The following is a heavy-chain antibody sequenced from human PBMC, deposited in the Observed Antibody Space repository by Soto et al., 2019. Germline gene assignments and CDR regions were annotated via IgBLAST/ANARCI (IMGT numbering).Heavy chain of an antibody. D-gene: IGHD2-2*02. V-gene: IGHV4-39*01. Sequence: QLQLQESGPGLVKPSETLSLTCTVSGGSISSSSYYWGWIRQPPGKGLEWIGSIYYSGSTYYNPSLKSRVTISVDTSKNQFSLKLSSVTAADTAVYYCANLIVVVPAAILYFDYWGQGTLVTVSS. CDR2: IYYSGST. J-gene: IGHJ4*02. CDR1: GGSISSSSYY. CDR3: ANLIVVVPAAILYFDY.